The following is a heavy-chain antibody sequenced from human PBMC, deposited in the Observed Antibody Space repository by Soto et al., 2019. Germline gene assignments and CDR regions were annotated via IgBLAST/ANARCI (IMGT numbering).Heavy chain of an antibody. V-gene: IGHV4-39*01. Sequence: SETLSLTCSVSGASINNFAYYWGWIRQPPGKGLEWIGTVYYNENTYYNPSLRSRVAISVDTAKNQFSLNLRSVTAADTAVYFCARRERYYGSPGWFDPWGQGTLVTVSS. CDR3: ARRERYYGSPGWFDP. CDR2: VYYNENT. CDR1: GASINNFAYY. J-gene: IGHJ5*01. D-gene: IGHD3-10*01.